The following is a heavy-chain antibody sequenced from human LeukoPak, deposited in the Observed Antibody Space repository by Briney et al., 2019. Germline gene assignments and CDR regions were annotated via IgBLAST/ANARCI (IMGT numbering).Heavy chain of an antibody. J-gene: IGHJ4*02. CDR2: ISGSGGST. CDR3: AKGSFSDWGYFDF. V-gene: IGHV3-23*01. Sequence: GRSLRLSCAASGFTFSSYGMHWVRQAPGKGLEWVAVISGSGGSTFYADSVKGRFTISRDNSKNTLYLQMNSLRAEDTAVYYCAKGSFSDWGYFDFWGQGTLVTVSS. CDR1: GFTFSSYG. D-gene: IGHD7-27*01.